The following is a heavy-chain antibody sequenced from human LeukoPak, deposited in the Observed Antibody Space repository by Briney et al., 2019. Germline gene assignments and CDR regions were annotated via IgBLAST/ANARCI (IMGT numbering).Heavy chain of an antibody. D-gene: IGHD3-22*01. V-gene: IGHV3-48*01. CDR1: GFTFSDYS. CDR3: ARVYYQDSGTSYRHLDY. CDR2: ISGGSSTM. Sequence: GGSLRLSCAASGFTFSDYSMNWVRQAPGKGLEWVSYISGGSSTMYYADSVKGRFTISRDNAKNSLYLQMNSLRAEDTAVYYCARVYYQDSGTSYRHLDYWGQGTLVTVSS. J-gene: IGHJ4*02.